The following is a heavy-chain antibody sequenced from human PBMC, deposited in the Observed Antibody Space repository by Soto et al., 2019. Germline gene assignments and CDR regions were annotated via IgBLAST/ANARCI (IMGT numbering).Heavy chain of an antibody. D-gene: IGHD4-17*01. V-gene: IGHV3-21*01. J-gene: IGHJ6*02. Sequence: EVQLVESGGGLVKPGGSLRLSCAASGFTFSSYSMNWVRQAPGKGLECVSSIGSSSNYIYYADSAKGRFTISRDNAKNSMYLQMNSLRAEDTAVYYCARKGYGDYGGMDVWGQGTTVTVSS. CDR3: ARKGYGDYGGMDV. CDR2: IGSSSNYI. CDR1: GFTFSSYS.